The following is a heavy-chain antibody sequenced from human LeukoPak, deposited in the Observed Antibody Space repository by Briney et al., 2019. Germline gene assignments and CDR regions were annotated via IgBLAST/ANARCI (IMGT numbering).Heavy chain of an antibody. CDR1: GFTFSAYS. D-gene: IGHD4-17*01. CDR3: AKVSTVTDYGGEYYFDY. J-gene: IGHJ4*02. CDR2: ITTSSSDM. V-gene: IGHV3-21*01. Sequence: GGSLRLSCAASGFTFSAYSMNWVRQAPGKGLEWVSSITTSSSDMYYADSVKGRFTISRDNAKNSLYLQMNSLRAEDTAVYYCAKVSTVTDYGGEYYFDYWGQGTLVTVSS.